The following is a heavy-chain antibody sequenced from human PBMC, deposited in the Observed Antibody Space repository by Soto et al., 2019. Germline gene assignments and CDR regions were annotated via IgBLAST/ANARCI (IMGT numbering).Heavy chain of an antibody. J-gene: IGHJ4*02. V-gene: IGHV3-30*03. Sequence: QVQLVESGGGVVQPGGSLRLSCATSGFIFSTYDMQWVRQSPGEGLEWVAVMANDGSYQYYADSVKGRFTISRDNSKNTLYLQMDSLRREDTAFYYCARSIGGSSYYPPDYWDQGTLVTVSS. CDR1: GFIFSTYD. D-gene: IGHD2-15*01. CDR3: ARSIGGSSYYPPDY. CDR2: MANDGSYQ.